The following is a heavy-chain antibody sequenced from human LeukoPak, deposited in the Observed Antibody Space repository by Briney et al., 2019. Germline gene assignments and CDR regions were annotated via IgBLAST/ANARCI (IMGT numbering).Heavy chain of an antibody. CDR1: GGSISSGDYY. CDR2: IYYSGST. J-gene: IGHJ4*02. V-gene: IGHV4-30-4*08. Sequence: SQTLSLTCTVSGGSISSGDYYWRWIRQPPGKGLEWIGYIYYSGSTYYNPSLKSRVTISVDTSKNQFSLKLSSVTAADTAVYYCARDQSYGVYDYWGQGTLVTVSS. CDR3: ARDQSYGVYDY. D-gene: IGHD2-8*01.